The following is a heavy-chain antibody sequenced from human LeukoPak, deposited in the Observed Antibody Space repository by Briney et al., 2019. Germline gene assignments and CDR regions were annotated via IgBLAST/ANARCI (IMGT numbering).Heavy chain of an antibody. CDR1: GGSISNSSYY. CDR3: ARAIAAAWYFDY. D-gene: IGHD6-13*01. Sequence: SETLSLTCTVSGGSISNSSYYWGWIRQPPGKGLEWIGNIYYSGSTYYNPSLKSRVTISVDTSKNQFSLKLSSVTAADTAVYYCARAIAAAWYFDYWGQGTLVTVSS. J-gene: IGHJ4*02. V-gene: IGHV4-39*01. CDR2: IYYSGST.